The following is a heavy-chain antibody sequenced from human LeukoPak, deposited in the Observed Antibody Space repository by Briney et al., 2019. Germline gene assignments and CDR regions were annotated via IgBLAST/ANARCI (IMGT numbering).Heavy chain of an antibody. V-gene: IGHV5-10-1*01. CDR2: IDPSDSYT. CDR3: AIRLNYYDSSGYYQGY. D-gene: IGHD3-22*01. CDR1: GYSFTSYW. Sequence: GESLKSSCKGSGYSFTSYWISWVRQMPGKGLEWMGRIDPSDSYTNYSPSFQGHVTISADKSISTAYLQWSSLKASDTAMYYCAIRLNYYDSSGYYQGYWGQGTLVTVSS. J-gene: IGHJ4*02.